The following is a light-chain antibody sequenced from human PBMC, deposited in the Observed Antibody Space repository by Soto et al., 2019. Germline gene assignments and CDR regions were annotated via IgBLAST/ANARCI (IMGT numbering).Light chain of an antibody. CDR2: DVS. CDR3: CSYAGSYTLVV. Sequence: QSVLTQPRSVSGSPGQSVTISCTGTSSDVGGYNYVSWYQQHPGKAPKLMIYDVSKRPSGVPDRFSGSKSGNTASLTISGLQAEDEADYYCCSYAGSYTLVVFGGGTKATVL. CDR1: SSDVGGYNY. V-gene: IGLV2-11*01. J-gene: IGLJ2*01.